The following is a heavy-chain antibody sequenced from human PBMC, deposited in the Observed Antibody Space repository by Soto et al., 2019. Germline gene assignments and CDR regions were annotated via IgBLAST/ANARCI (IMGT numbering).Heavy chain of an antibody. Sequence: ASVKVSCKASGYTFTGYYMHWVRQSPGRGLEWMGWINPNSGGTNYAQKFQGRVTMTRDTSISTAYMELSRLRSDDTAVYYCARDLYYYDSSGYHYCGHGTLVTVSS. CDR3: ARDLYYYDSSGYHY. D-gene: IGHD3-22*01. J-gene: IGHJ4*01. V-gene: IGHV1-2*02. CDR1: GYTFTGYY. CDR2: INPNSGGT.